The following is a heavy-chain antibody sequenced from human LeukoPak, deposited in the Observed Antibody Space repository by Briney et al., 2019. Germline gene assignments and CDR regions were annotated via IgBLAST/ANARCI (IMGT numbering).Heavy chain of an antibody. V-gene: IGHV3-30*02. D-gene: IGHD3-10*01. CDR1: GFTFSSYG. CDR3: AKDTSADLWFGVS. Sequence: GGSLRLSCAASGFTFSSYGMHWVRQAPGKGLEWVAFIRYDGSNKYYADSVKGRFTISRDNSKNTLYLQMNSLRAEDTSVYYCAKDTSADLWFGVSWGQGTLVTVSS. J-gene: IGHJ5*02. CDR2: IRYDGSNK.